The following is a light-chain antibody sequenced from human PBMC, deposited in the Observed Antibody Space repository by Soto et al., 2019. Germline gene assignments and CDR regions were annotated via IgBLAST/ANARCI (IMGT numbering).Light chain of an antibody. V-gene: IGKV3-11*01. J-gene: IGKJ1*01. CDR2: DAS. CDR3: QQRSNWPVT. CDR1: QSVSSY. Sequence: EIVLTQSPATLSLSPWERATLSCMASQSVSSYLAWYQQKPGQAPRLLIYDASNRATGIPARFSGSGSGTDFTLTISSLEPEDFAVYYCQQRSNWPVTFGQGTKVDIK.